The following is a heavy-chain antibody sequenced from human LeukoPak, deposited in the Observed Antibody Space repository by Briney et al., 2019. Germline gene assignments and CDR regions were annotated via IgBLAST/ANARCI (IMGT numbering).Heavy chain of an antibody. D-gene: IGHD2-2*01. J-gene: IGHJ5*02. CDR1: GGSISSSSYY. CDR3: ARRFTGSTSPSWFDP. CDR2: IYYSGST. V-gene: IGHV4-39*01. Sequence: KSSETLSLTCTVSGGSISSSSYYWGWIRQPPGKGLEWIGSIYYSGSTYYNPSLKSRVTISVDTSKNQFSLKLSSVTAADTAVYYCARRFTGSTSPSWFDPWGQGTLVTVSS.